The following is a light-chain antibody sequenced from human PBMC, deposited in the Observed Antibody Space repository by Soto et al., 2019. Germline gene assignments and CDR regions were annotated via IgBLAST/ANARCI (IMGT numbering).Light chain of an antibody. J-gene: IGKJ2*03. CDR2: KAS. Sequence: DIQMTQSPSTLSASVGDRVTITCRASQSISSWLAWYQQKPGKAPKLLIYKASSLESGVPSRFSGSGSGTEFTLTISSLQPDDFATYYCQPYNSYGFGQGTKVDIK. V-gene: IGKV1-5*03. CDR3: QPYNSYG. CDR1: QSISSW.